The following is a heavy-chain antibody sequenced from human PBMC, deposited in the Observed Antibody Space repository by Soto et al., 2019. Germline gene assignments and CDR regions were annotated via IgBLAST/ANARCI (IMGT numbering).Heavy chain of an antibody. CDR1: GGSISSSNW. V-gene: IGHV4-4*02. J-gene: IGHJ4*02. CDR2: IYYSGST. D-gene: IGHD3-10*01. Sequence: SETLSLTCAVPGGSISSSNWWSWVRQPPGKGLEWIGYIYYSGSTNYNPSLKSRVTISVDTSKNQFSLKLNSMTAADTAVYYCARHNYGSGSTYFEYWGQGTLVTVSS. CDR3: ARHNYGSGSTYFEY.